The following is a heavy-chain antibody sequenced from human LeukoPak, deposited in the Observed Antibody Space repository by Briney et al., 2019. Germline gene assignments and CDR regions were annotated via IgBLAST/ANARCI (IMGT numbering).Heavy chain of an antibody. Sequence: TSETLSLTCTVSGVSISSGGYYWSWIRQHPGKGLEWIGYIYYSGSTYYNPSLKSRVTISVDTSKNQFSLKLSSVTAADTAVYYCARVSRAGYFDYWGQGTLVTVSS. CDR2: IYYSGST. D-gene: IGHD3-10*01. CDR3: ARVSRAGYFDY. J-gene: IGHJ4*02. CDR1: GVSISSGGYY. V-gene: IGHV4-31*03.